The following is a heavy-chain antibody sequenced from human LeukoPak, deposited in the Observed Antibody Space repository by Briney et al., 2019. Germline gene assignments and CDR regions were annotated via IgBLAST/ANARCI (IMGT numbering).Heavy chain of an antibody. J-gene: IGHJ4*02. CDR2: ISPNSGNT. V-gene: IGHV1-18*01. CDR3: ARDYTC. D-gene: IGHD3-16*01. Sequence: GASVKVSCKASGCSFTNFGINWVRQAPGQGLEWMGWISPNSGNTNYAQNLQGRVTMTTDTSTSTAYMELRSLTSDDTAFYYCARDYTCWGQGTLVTVSS. CDR1: GCSFTNFG.